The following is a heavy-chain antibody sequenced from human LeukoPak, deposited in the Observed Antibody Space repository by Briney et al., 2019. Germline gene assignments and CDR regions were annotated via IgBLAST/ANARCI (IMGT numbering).Heavy chain of an antibody. CDR2: IYYSGST. V-gene: IGHV4-59*08. J-gene: IGHJ3*01. CDR3: AGQAVDAGAGATRYAFDV. Sequence: SETLSLTCTVSGGSISSYYWSWIRQPPGKGLEWIGYIYYSGSTNYNPSLKSRVTISVDTSKNQFSLKLSSVTAADTAVYFCAGQAVDAGAGATRYAFDVWDQGTMVTVSS. CDR1: GGSISSYY. D-gene: IGHD1-26*01.